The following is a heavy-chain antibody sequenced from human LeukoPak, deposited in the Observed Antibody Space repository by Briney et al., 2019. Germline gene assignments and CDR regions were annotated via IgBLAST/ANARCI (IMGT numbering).Heavy chain of an antibody. CDR3: ARQRYYGSGSYYNGFLTYFDY. J-gene: IGHJ4*02. D-gene: IGHD3-10*01. Sequence: GESLKISCKGSGYSFTSYWIGWVHQMPGKGLEWMGIIYPGDSDTRYSPSFQGQVTISADKSISTAYLQWSGLKASDTAMYYCARQRYYGSGSYYNGFLTYFDYWGQGTLVTVSS. CDR2: IYPGDSDT. V-gene: IGHV5-51*07. CDR1: GYSFTSYW.